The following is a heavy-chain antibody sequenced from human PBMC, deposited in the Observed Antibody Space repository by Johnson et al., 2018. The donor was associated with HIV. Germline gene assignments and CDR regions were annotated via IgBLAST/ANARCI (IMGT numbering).Heavy chain of an antibody. CDR1: GFTFDDYA. CDR2: ISWNSGSI. V-gene: IGHV3-9*01. Sequence: VQLVESGGGVVQPGRSLRLSCAASGFTFDDYAMHWVRQAPGKGLEWVSGISWNSGSIGYADSVRGRFTISRDTSKNTLYLQMNSLRAEDTAVYYCAKDSANWGGAFDIWGQGTMVTVSS. CDR3: AKDSANWGGAFDI. J-gene: IGHJ3*02. D-gene: IGHD7-27*01.